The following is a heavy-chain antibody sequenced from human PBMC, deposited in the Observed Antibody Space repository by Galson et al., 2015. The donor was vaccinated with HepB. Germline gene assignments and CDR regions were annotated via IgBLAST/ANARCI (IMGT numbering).Heavy chain of an antibody. CDR1: GFTFSNYG. V-gene: IGHV3-30*18. CDR3: AKDDQLTGGPVDY. Sequence: SLRLSCAASGFTFSNYGMHWVRQAPGKGLEWVAVISYDGSNQYYSDSVKGRFTISRDNSKNTLHLQMNSLRAEDTAVYYCAKDDQLTGGPVDYWGQGTLVSVSS. J-gene: IGHJ4*02. CDR2: ISYDGSNQ. D-gene: IGHD7-27*01.